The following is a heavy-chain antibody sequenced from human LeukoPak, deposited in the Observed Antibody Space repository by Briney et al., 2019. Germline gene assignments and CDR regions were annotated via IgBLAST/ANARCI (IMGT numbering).Heavy chain of an antibody. V-gene: IGHV3-30*02. CDR1: GFSFSSYG. CDR2: IRYDVTNK. D-gene: IGHD2-2*01. CDR3: AKDPSTSC. J-gene: IGHJ4*02. Sequence: GGSLRHSCAASGFSFSSYGMHWVRQAPGKGLEWVAFIRYDVTNKYYVDSVKGRFTISRDNSKNTLYLQMNSLRVEDTAVYYCAKDPSTSCWGQGTLVTVSS.